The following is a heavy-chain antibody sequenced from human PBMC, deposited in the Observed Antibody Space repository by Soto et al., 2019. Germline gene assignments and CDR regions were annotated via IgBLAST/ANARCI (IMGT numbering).Heavy chain of an antibody. J-gene: IGHJ4*02. CDR2: MYWDDDK. D-gene: IGHD1-20*01. Sequence: QITLKESGPTLVKPTQTLTLTCSFSGFSLSTNGVGVGWIRQPPGKALEWLALMYWDDDKRYRPSLKNSLTITKDTSKDHVILTMTNTDPVDTATYYCVYSVTGMDGQVLSWWGQGTLVTVSS. V-gene: IGHV2-5*02. CDR1: GFSLSTNGVG. CDR3: VYSVTGMDGQVLSW.